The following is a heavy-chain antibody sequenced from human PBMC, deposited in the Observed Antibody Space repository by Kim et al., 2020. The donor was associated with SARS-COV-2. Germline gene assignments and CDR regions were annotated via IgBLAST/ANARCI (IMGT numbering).Heavy chain of an antibody. CDR2: IYTSGST. J-gene: IGHJ6*02. CDR1: GGSISSYY. D-gene: IGHD6-19*01. CDR3: ARDGGIAVAGTEYGDYYYGMDV. V-gene: IGHV4-4*07. Sequence: SETLSLTCTVSGGSISSYYWSWIRQPAGKGLEWIGRIYTSGSTNYNPSLKSRVTMSVDTSKNQFSLKLSSVTAADTAVYYCARDGGIAVAGTEYGDYYYGMDVWGPGTTVTVSS.